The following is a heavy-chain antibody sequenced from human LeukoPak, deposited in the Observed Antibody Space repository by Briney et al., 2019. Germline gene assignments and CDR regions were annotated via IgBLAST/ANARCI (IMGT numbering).Heavy chain of an antibody. CDR1: GFTFSNYD. V-gene: IGHV3-30*18. CDR3: TKGPDTSGYYSLDY. D-gene: IGHD3-22*01. Sequence: PGGSLIPSCAASGFTFSNYDIHWVRQAPGKGLEWVAIISYDGSNKYYADSVKGRFTISRDNSKNTLYLQMNSLRAEDTAVYYCTKGPDTSGYYSLDYWGQGALVTVSS. J-gene: IGHJ4*02. CDR2: ISYDGSNK.